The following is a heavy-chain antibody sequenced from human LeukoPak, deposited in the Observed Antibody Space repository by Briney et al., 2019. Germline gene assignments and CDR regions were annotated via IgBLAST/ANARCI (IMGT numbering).Heavy chain of an antibody. D-gene: IGHD6-13*01. CDR2: FSYSGST. CDR1: GGSISSDY. Sequence: SETLSLTCTVSGGSISSDYWSWIRQPPGKGLEWTGYFSYSGSTNYNPSLKSRVTISVDTSKNLFSLKLSSVTAADTAVYFCARERGVIAALYYFDYWGQGIPVTVSS. CDR3: ARERGVIAALYYFDY. J-gene: IGHJ4*02. V-gene: IGHV4-59*01.